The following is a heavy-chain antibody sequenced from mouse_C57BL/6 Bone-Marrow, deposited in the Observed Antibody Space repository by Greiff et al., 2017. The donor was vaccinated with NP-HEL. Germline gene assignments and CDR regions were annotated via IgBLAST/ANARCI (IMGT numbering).Heavy chain of an antibody. Sequence: EVKLEESGPGLVKPSQSLSLTCSVTGYSITSGYYWNWIRQFPGNKLEWMGYISYDGSNNYNPSLKNRISITRDTSKNQFFLKLNSVTTEDTATYYCARETGHFDYWGQGTTLTVSS. J-gene: IGHJ2*01. V-gene: IGHV3-6*01. CDR3: ARETGHFDY. D-gene: IGHD4-1*01. CDR2: ISYDGSN. CDR1: GYSITSGYY.